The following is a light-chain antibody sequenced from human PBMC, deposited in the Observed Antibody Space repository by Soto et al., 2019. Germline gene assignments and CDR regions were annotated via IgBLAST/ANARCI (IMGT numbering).Light chain of an antibody. CDR3: AAWDDSLNGVV. CDR2: SNN. CDR1: SSNIGSNY. J-gene: IGLJ2*01. V-gene: IGLV1-44*01. Sequence: QAVVTQPPSASGTPGQRVTISCSGSSSNIGSNYVYWYQQLPGTAPKLLIYSNNQRPSGVPDRISGSKSGTSASLAISGLQSEDEADYYCAAWDDSLNGVVFGGGTKLTVL.